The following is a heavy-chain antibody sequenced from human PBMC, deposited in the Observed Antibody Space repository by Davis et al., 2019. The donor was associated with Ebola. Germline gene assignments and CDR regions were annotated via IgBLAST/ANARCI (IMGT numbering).Heavy chain of an antibody. Sequence: AASVKVSCKASGYTFTSYAMNWVRQAPGQGLEGMGWINTNTGNPTYAQGFTGRFVFSLDTSVSTAYLQISSLKAEDTAVYYCAREGYGDSQFYYYYYGMDVWGKGTTVTVSS. V-gene: IGHV7-4-1*02. CDR1: GYTFTSYA. CDR2: INTNTGNP. D-gene: IGHD4-17*01. J-gene: IGHJ6*04. CDR3: AREGYGDSQFYYYYYGMDV.